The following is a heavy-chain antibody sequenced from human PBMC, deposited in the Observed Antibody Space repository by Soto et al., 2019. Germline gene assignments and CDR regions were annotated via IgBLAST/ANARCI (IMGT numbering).Heavy chain of an antibody. J-gene: IGHJ5*02. CDR1: GGTFISYA. Sequence: QVQLVQSGAEVKKPGSSVKVSCQASGGTFISYAISWVRQAHGQGLEWMGGIIPIFGTANYAQKFQGRVTITADESTSTAYMELSSLRSEDTAVYYCAREAGDIVVVVAAKVWFDPWGQGTLVTVSS. D-gene: IGHD2-15*01. CDR2: IIPIFGTA. V-gene: IGHV1-69*01. CDR3: AREAGDIVVVVAAKVWFDP.